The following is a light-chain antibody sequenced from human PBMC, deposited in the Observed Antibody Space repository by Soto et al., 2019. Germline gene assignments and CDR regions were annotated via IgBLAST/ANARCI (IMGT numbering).Light chain of an antibody. CDR3: QQYGNSPDT. CDR1: QSVSSSY. V-gene: IGKV3-20*01. CDR2: GAS. J-gene: IGKJ2*01. Sequence: EIVLTQSPGTLSLSPGERATLSCRASQSVSSSYFAWYQQKPGQAPRLLIYGASSRATGIPDRFSGSGSGTDFTLTISRLEPEDFAVYYCQQYGNSPDTFGQGTKLEI.